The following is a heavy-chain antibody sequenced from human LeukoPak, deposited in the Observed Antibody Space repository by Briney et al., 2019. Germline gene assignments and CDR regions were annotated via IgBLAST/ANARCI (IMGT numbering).Heavy chain of an antibody. CDR1: GFTFGDYS. V-gene: IGHV3-49*03. CDR3: SSEVRYFDWFQADY. CDR2: IRNKAYGGTA. Sequence: GGSLRLSCSASGFTFGDYSMSWFRQAPGKGLEWVGFIRNKAYGGTAEYAASVKGRFTISRDDSESIAYLQMDSLKTEDTAVYYCSSEVRYFDWFQADYWGQGTLVTVSS. J-gene: IGHJ4*02. D-gene: IGHD3-9*01.